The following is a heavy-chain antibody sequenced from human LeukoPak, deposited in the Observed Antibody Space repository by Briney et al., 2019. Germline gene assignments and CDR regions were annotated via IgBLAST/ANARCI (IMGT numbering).Heavy chain of an antibody. CDR3: AREAGVVVAATYYFDY. J-gene: IGHJ4*02. CDR1: GGSISSSSYY. D-gene: IGHD2-15*01. Sequence: SETLSLTCTVSGGSISSSSYYWGWIRQPPGKGLEWIGSIYYSGSTYYNPSLKSRVTISVDTSKNQFSLKLSSVTAADTAVYYCAREAGVVVAATYYFDYWGQGTLVTVSS. CDR2: IYYSGST. V-gene: IGHV4-39*07.